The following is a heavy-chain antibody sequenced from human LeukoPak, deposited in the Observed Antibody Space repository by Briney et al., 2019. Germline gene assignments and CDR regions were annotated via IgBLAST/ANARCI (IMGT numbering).Heavy chain of an antibody. V-gene: IGHV1-18*01. J-gene: IGHJ6*03. CDR3: ARGAPLSQIYYFYFYMDV. CDR1: GYTFTSYG. CDR2: ISAYNGNT. D-gene: IGHD2-2*01. Sequence: ASVKVSCKASGYTFTSYGISWVRQAPGQGLEWMGWISAYNGNTNYAQKLQGRVTMTTDTSTSTAYMELRSLRSDDTAVYYCARGAPLSQIYYFYFYMDVWGKGTTVTISS.